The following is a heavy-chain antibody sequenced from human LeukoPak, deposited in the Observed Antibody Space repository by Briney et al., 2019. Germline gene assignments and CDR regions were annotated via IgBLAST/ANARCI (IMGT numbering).Heavy chain of an antibody. CDR2: IIPFFGTT. CDR1: GGTFKDYS. V-gene: IGHV1-69*05. Sequence: SVKVSCRASGGTFKDYSVSWVRQAPGQGLEWMGGIIPFFGTTNYAQKFQGRVTITTDESTSTAYMELSSLRSEDTAVYYCARGDIPAAYSPFGYWGQGTLVTVSS. J-gene: IGHJ4*02. CDR3: ARGDIPAAYSPFGY. D-gene: IGHD2-2*01.